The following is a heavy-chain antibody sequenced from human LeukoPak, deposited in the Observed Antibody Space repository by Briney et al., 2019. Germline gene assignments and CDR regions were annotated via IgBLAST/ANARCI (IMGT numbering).Heavy chain of an antibody. D-gene: IGHD6-13*01. CDR3: ARDQQQQLVRGGFDY. Sequence: GGSLRLPCAASGFTFSSYGMHWVRQAPGKGLEWVAFIRYDGSNKYYADSVKGRFTISRDNSKNTLYLQMNSLRAEDTAVYYCARDQQQQLVRGGFDYWGQGTLVTVSS. V-gene: IGHV3-30*02. CDR2: IRYDGSNK. J-gene: IGHJ4*02. CDR1: GFTFSSYG.